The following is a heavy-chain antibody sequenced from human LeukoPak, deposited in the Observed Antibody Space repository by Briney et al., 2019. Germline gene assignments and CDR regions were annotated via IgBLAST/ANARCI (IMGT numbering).Heavy chain of an antibody. D-gene: IGHD2-2*01. CDR2: IYHSGNT. CDR3: ARDRPAAPLDY. CDR1: GGSISSSY. J-gene: IGHJ4*02. Sequence: SETLSLTCTVSGGSISSSYWSWIRQPPGKGLEWIAYIYHSGNTNYNPSLKSRVTLSEDTSKNQFSLMLSSVTAADTAVYYCARDRPAAPLDYWGQGTLVTVSS. V-gene: IGHV4-59*12.